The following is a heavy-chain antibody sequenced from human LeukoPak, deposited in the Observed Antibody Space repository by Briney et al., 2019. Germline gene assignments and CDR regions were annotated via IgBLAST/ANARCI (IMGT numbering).Heavy chain of an antibody. D-gene: IGHD3-10*01. J-gene: IGHJ6*02. CDR3: ARPLARGVIFDGMDV. CDR2: INPNNGGA. V-gene: IGHV1-2*02. CDR1: GYTFTGYY. Sequence: ASVKVSCKASGYTFTGYYMHWMRQTPGQGLECMEWINPNNGGADYAQKFQGRVTMSRDTSICTADMELSRLRSDDTAVYYCARPLARGVIFDGMDVWGQGTTVTVSS.